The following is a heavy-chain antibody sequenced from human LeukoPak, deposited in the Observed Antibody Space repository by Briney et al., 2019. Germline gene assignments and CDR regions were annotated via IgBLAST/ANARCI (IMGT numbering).Heavy chain of an antibody. CDR2: ISYDGSNK. Sequence: GRSLRLSCAASGFTFSSYGMHWVRQAPGKGLEWVAVISYDGSNKYYADSVKSRFTISRDNSKNTLYLQMNSLRAEDTAVYYCAKDGYDILTGYHDAFDIWGQGTMVTVSS. J-gene: IGHJ3*02. D-gene: IGHD3-9*01. CDR3: AKDGYDILTGYHDAFDI. CDR1: GFTFSSYG. V-gene: IGHV3-30*18.